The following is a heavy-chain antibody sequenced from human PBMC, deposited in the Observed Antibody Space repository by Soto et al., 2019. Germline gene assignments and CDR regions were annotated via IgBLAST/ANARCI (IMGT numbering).Heavy chain of an antibody. CDR2: ISYDGSNK. CDR3: AKEVGDWATRYNWNDVGFDY. D-gene: IGHD1-1*01. Sequence: QVQLVESGGGVVQPGRSLRLSCAASGFTFSSYGMHWVRQAPGKGLEWVAVISYDGSNKYYADSVKGRFTISRDNSKNTLYLQMNSLRAEDTAVYYCAKEVGDWATRYNWNDVGFDYWGQGTLVTVSS. CDR1: GFTFSSYG. J-gene: IGHJ4*02. V-gene: IGHV3-30*18.